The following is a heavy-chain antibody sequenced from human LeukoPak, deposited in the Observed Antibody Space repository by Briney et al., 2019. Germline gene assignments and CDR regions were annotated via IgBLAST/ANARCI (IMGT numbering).Heavy chain of an antibody. Sequence: PSETLSLTCTVSGYSISSGYYWGWIRQPPGKGLEWIGSIYHSGSTYYNPSLKSRVTISVDTSKNQSSLKLSSVTAADTAVYYCARGPIAVAGPFDYWGQGTLVTVSS. CDR3: ARGPIAVAGPFDY. D-gene: IGHD6-19*01. V-gene: IGHV4-38-2*02. CDR2: IYHSGST. J-gene: IGHJ4*02. CDR1: GYSISSGYY.